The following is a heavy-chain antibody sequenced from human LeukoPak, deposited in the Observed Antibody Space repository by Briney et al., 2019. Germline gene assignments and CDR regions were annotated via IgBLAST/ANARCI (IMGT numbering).Heavy chain of an antibody. CDR1: GVSISGSSYY. CDR2: INFSGHT. CDR3: VRWGTYASTSNWFDP. Sequence: SETLSLTCTVSGVSISGSSYYWAWIRQPPGKGLESIASINFSGHTYYNPSLKSRISMSVDMSKNQFSLRLTSVTAADTAVYYCVRWGTYASTSNWFDPWGQGTLVTVSS. J-gene: IGHJ5*02. D-gene: IGHD2-2*01. V-gene: IGHV4-39*07.